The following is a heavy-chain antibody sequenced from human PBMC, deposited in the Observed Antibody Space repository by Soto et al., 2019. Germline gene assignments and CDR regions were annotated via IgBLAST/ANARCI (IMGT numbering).Heavy chain of an antibody. Sequence: QVQLVESGGGVVQPGRSLRLSCAASGFTFRSYAMHWVRQAPGKGLECVAVISYDGSNKFYRDYVKGRFTISRDNSKNTLSMRINSLRYEDTAVYYCARGDREDIAVVIGIRPGEYGVDVWGEGTTVTVSS. D-gene: IGHD2-15*01. V-gene: IGHV3-30-3*01. J-gene: IGHJ6*04. CDR1: GFTFRSYA. CDR3: ARGDREDIAVVIGIRPGEYGVDV. CDR2: ISYDGSNK.